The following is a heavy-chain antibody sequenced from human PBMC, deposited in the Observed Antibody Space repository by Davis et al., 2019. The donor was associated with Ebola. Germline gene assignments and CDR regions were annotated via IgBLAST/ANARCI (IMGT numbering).Heavy chain of an antibody. CDR3: ATDSFHSGSLKY. D-gene: IGHD1-26*01. CDR2: YDAEDGET. CDR1: GYTFTDYY. Sequence: ASVKVSCKASGYTFTDYYMHWVRQAPGKGLEWMGGYDAEDGETVYAQKFQDRVTITEDTSTDTAYMELSSLKSEDTAVYYCATDSFHSGSLKYWGQGALVTVSS. V-gene: IGHV1-24*01. J-gene: IGHJ4*02.